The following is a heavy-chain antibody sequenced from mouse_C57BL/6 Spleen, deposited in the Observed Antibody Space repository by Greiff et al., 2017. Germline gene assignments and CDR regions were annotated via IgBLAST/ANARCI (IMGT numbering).Heavy chain of an antibody. V-gene: IGHV1-26*01. CDR1: GYTFTDYY. D-gene: IGHD1-1*01. CDR3: ARYPYYYGSSPYYFDY. CDR2: INPNNGGT. Sequence: VQLQQSGPELVKPGASVKISCKASGYTFTDYYMNWVKQSHGKSLEWIGDINPNNGGTSYNQKFKGKATLTVDKSSSTAYMELRSLTSEDSAVYYCARYPYYYGSSPYYFDYWGQGTTLTVSS. J-gene: IGHJ2*01.